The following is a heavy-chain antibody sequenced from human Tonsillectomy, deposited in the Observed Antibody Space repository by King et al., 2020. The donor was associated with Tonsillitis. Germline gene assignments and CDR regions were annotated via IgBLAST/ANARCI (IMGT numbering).Heavy chain of an antibody. CDR2: IYSVGRT. D-gene: IGHD3-3*01. V-gene: IGHV3-53*01. J-gene: IGHJ4*02. Sequence: QLVQSGGGLIQPGGSLRLSCAASGFTVSTNDMRWVRQAPGKGLEWVPGIYSVGRTYYAHSVKGRITISRYSSKNTLDLQMSNLRAEDTAVYYCARDSTIFGVVVTLGYWGQGTLVTVSS. CDR3: ARDSTIFGVVVTLGY. CDR1: GFTVSTND.